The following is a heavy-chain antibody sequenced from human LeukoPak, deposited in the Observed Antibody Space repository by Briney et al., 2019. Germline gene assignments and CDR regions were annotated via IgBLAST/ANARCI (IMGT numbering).Heavy chain of an antibody. J-gene: IGHJ4*02. CDR2: ISSSGSTI. V-gene: IGHV3-11*01. D-gene: IGHD3-3*01. CDR1: GFTFSDYY. CDR3: ARDETIFGVVISRPRRGFDY. Sequence: GGSLRLSCAASGFTFSDYYMSWLRHAPGKGLEWVSYISSSGSTIYYADSVKGRFTISRDNAKNSLYLQMNGLRAEDTAVYYCARDETIFGVVISRPRRGFDYWGQGTLVTVSS.